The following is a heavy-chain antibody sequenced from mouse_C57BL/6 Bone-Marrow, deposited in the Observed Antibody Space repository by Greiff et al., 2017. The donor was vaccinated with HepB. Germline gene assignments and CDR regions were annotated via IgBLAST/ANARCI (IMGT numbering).Heavy chain of an antibody. CDR2: ISSGGSYT. V-gene: IGHV5-6*02. Sequence: EVKLVESGGDLVKPGGSLKLSCAASGFTFSSYGMSWVRQTPDKRLEWVATISSGGSYTYYPDSVKGRFTISRDNAKNTLYLQMSSLKSEDTAMYYCARRLRYLYYFDYWGQGTTLTVSS. J-gene: IGHJ2*01. CDR1: GFTFSSYG. D-gene: IGHD1-1*01. CDR3: ARRLRYLYYFDY.